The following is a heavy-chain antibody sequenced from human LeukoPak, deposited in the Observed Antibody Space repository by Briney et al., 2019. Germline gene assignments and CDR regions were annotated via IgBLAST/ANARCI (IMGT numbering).Heavy chain of an antibody. CDR1: GGTFSSYA. CDR2: IIPIFGTE. CDR3: ARGGLYSTVRYYYYMDV. D-gene: IGHD6-13*01. V-gene: IGHV1-69*05. J-gene: IGHJ6*03. Sequence: SVKVSCKASGGTFSSYAISWVRQAPGQGLEWMGRIIPIFGTENYAQKFQGRVTITTDESTSTAYMELSSLRSEDTAVYYCARGGLYSTVRYYYYMDVWGKGTTVTVSS.